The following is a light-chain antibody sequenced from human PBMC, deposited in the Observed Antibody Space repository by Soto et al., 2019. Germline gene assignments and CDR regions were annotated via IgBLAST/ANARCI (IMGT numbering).Light chain of an antibody. J-gene: IGKJ4*01. CDR3: QQYGSSLLT. CDR1: QSVINNY. CDR2: GAS. V-gene: IGKV3-20*01. Sequence: EIVLTQSPGTLSFSPGERSTLSCIASQSVINNYLAWYQQKPGQAPRLLIYGASSRATGIPDRFSGSGSGTDFTLTISRLEPEDFAVYYCQQYGSSLLTFGGGTKVDI.